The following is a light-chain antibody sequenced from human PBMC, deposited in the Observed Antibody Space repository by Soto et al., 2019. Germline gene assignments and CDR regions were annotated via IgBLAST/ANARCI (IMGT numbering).Light chain of an antibody. V-gene: IGLV2-23*02. Sequence: QSALTQPASVSGSPGQSITFSCTGSSDDIGNFNLVSWYQQYPGKAPKLILYEVNKRPLGVSDRFSGSKSGNTASLTISGLQAEDEADHHCCSYAGSRWVFGGGTKVTVL. J-gene: IGLJ3*02. CDR2: EVN. CDR3: CSYAGSRWV. CDR1: SDDIGNFNL.